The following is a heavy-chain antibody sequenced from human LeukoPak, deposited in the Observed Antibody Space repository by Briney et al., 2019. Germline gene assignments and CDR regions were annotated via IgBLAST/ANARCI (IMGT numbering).Heavy chain of an antibody. J-gene: IGHJ4*02. CDR1: GFTFSSYS. Sequence: GGSLRLSCAASGFTFSSYSMNWVRQAPGKGLEWVSAISGSGADTYYADSVKGRFTISRDNSKNTLSLQMNSLRAEDTAAYYCAKEGYQTGTTSKGYYDYWGQGTLVTVSS. CDR3: AKEGYQTGTTSKGYYDY. D-gene: IGHD1-7*01. CDR2: ISGSGADT. V-gene: IGHV3-23*01.